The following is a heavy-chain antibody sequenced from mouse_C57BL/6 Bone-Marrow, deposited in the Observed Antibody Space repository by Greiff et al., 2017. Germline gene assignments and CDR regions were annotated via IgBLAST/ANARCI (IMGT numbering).Heavy chain of an antibody. V-gene: IGHV1-85*01. D-gene: IGHD1-1*02. CDR1: GYTFTSYD. CDR2: IYPRDGST. J-gene: IGHJ3*01. Sequence: LVESGPELVKPGASVKLSCKASGYTFTSYDINWVKQRPGQGLEWIGWIYPRDGSTKYNEKFKGKATLTVDTSSSTAYMELHSLTAEDSAVYFCARSWWAWFAYWGQGTLVTVSA. CDR3: ARSWWAWFAY.